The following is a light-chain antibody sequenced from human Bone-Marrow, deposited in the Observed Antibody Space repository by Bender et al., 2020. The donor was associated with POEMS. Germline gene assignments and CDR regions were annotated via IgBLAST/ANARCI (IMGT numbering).Light chain of an antibody. Sequence: QSALTQPRSVSGSPGQSVTISCTGTRSDVGSYNYVSWYQHHPGKAPKIIIYDVSRRPSGVPDRFSGSKSGNTASLTVSGLQAEDEADYYCTSYADSASANWLFGGGTKLTV. J-gene: IGLJ3*02. V-gene: IGLV2-11*01. CDR1: RSDVGSYNY. CDR2: DVS. CDR3: TSYADSASANWL.